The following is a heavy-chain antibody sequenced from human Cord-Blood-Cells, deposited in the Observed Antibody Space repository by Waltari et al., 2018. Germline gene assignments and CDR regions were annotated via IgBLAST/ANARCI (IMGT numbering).Heavy chain of an antibody. CDR1: GGSFSGYY. Sequence: QVQLQQWGAGPLKPSETLSLTCAVYGGSFSGYYWSWIRQPPGKGLEWIGEINHSGSTNYNPSLKSRVTISVDTSKNQFSLKLSSVTAADTAVYYCATRNSSTAPFDYWGQGTLVTVSS. CDR2: INHSGST. CDR3: ATRNSSTAPFDY. D-gene: IGHD6-13*01. V-gene: IGHV4-34*01. J-gene: IGHJ4*02.